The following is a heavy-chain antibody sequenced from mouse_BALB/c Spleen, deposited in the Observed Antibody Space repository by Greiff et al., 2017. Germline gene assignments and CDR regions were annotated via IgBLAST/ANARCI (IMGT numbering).Heavy chain of an antibody. CDR2: ISSGSSTI. CDR1: GFTFSSFG. Sequence: EVKLVESGGGLVQPGGSRKLSCAASGFTFSSFGMHWVRQAPEKGLEWVAYISSGSSTIYYADTVKGRFTISRDNPKNTLFLQMTSLRSEDTAMYYCARDYYGNYVDYWGQGTTLTVSS. J-gene: IGHJ2*01. CDR3: ARDYYGNYVDY. V-gene: IGHV5-17*02. D-gene: IGHD2-1*01.